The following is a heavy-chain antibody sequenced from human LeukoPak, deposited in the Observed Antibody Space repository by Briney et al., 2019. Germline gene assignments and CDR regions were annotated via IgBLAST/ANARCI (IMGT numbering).Heavy chain of an antibody. CDR3: ARPVRGP. J-gene: IGHJ5*02. V-gene: IGHV4-34*01. CDR2: INHSGST. CDR1: GGSIISSYY. Sequence: NASETLSLTCTVSGGSIISSYYWSWIRQPPGKGLEWIGEINHSGSTNYNPSLKSRVTISVDTSTNQFSLKVSSVTAADTAMYYCARPVRGPWGQGTLVTVSS.